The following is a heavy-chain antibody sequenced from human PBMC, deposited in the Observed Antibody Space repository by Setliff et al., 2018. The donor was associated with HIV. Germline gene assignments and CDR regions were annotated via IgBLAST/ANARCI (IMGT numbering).Heavy chain of an antibody. V-gene: IGHV4-34*01. D-gene: IGHD7-27*01. CDR1: GRSFSGYY. CDR2: INHSGGT. Sequence: PSETLSLTCAVYGRSFSGYYWNWIRQSPGKGLEWIGEINHSGGTNYHPSLKSRVTMSIDTSKNQFSLNVSSVTAADTAVYYCARGWGHDGFDFWGQGTMVTVSS. J-gene: IGHJ3*01. CDR3: ARGWGHDGFDF.